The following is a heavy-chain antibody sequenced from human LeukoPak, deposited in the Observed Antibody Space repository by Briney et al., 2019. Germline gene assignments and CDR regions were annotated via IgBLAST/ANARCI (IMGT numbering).Heavy chain of an antibody. CDR1: GFTFSNYW. Sequence: GGSLRLSCAASGFTFSNYWMHWVRQAPGKGLVWVSRIKSDGSSTTYADSVKGRFTISRDNAKNTLYLQMNSLRAEDTALYYCARVYELREEDYYYYYMDVWGKGTTVTVSS. V-gene: IGHV3-74*01. D-gene: IGHD5/OR15-5a*01. CDR3: ARVYELREEDYYYYYMDV. J-gene: IGHJ6*03. CDR2: IKSDGSST.